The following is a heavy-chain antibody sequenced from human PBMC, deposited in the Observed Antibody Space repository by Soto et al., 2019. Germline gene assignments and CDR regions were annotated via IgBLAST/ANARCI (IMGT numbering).Heavy chain of an antibody. CDR1: GGSISSGGYF. D-gene: IGHD6-19*01. V-gene: IGHV4-61*08. CDR2: IYYSGST. Sequence: KSSETLSLTCAVSGGSISSGGYFWSWIRQPPGKGLEWIGYIYYSGSTNYNPSLKSRVTISVDTSKNQFSLKLSSVTAADTAVYYCARRYSSGFDYWGQGTLVTVSS. CDR3: ARRYSSGFDY. J-gene: IGHJ4*02.